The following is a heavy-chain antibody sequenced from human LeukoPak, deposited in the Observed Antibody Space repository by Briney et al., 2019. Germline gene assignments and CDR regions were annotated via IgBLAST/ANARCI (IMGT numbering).Heavy chain of an antibody. D-gene: IGHD6-13*01. CDR1: GFIFSSYA. CDR3: AKRQSGKRDIAAAGT. V-gene: IGHV3-23*01. Sequence: GGSLRLSCAASGFIFSSYALSWVRQAPGKGLEWVSAISGSGGSTYYADSVKGRFTISRDNSKNTLYLQMNSLRAEDTAVYYCAKRQSGKRDIAAAGTWGQGTLVTVSS. CDR2: ISGSGGST. J-gene: IGHJ5*02.